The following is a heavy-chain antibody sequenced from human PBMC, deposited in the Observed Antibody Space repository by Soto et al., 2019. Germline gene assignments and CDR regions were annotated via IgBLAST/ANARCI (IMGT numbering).Heavy chain of an antibody. CDR1: GGSISSGDYY. CDR3: DRGQCSTTSSSPYYYYYAMDV. CDR2: IDDRGSA. V-gene: IGHV4-30-4*02. J-gene: IGHJ6*02. D-gene: IGHD6-13*01. Sequence: PSETLSFPCTVSGGSISSGDYYWCWIRQPPGKGLEWIGYIDDRGSAHHNLSLESRVTMSVGMSKNQFSLKLSSVTAADTAVYFCDRGQCSTTSSSPYYYYYAMDVWGQGTTVTVSS.